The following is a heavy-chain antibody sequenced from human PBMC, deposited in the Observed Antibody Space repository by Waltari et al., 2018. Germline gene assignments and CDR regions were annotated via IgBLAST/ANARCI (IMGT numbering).Heavy chain of an antibody. D-gene: IGHD2-2*01. CDR3: AIRGYCSSTSCFQYNWFDP. V-gene: IGHV1-69*01. CDR2: IIPIFGTA. CDR1: GGTFSSYA. Sequence: QVQLVQSGAEVKKPGSSVKVSCKASGGTFSSYAISWVRQAPGQGLEWMGGIIPIFGTANYAQKFQGRVTITADESTSTAYMELSSLRSEDTAVYYCAIRGYCSSTSCFQYNWFDPWGQGTLVTVSS. J-gene: IGHJ5*02.